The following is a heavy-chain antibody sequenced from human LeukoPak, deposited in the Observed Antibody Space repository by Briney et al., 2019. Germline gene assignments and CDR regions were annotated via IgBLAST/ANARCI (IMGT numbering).Heavy chain of an antibody. D-gene: IGHD1-26*01. CDR1: GGSISSYY. J-gene: IGHJ3*02. Sequence: SETLSLTCTVSGGSISSYYWSWIRQPPGKGLEWIGYIYYSGSTNYNPSPKSRVTISVDTSKNQFSLKLSSVTAADTAVYYCARGRYYLCPFDIWGQGTMVTVSS. CDR2: IYYSGST. CDR3: ARGRYYLCPFDI. V-gene: IGHV4-59*01.